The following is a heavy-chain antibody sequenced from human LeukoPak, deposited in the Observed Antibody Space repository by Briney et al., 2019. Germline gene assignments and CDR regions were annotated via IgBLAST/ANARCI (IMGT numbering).Heavy chain of an antibody. CDR3: ARGYCSSITCFE. CDR2: ISTSYSGI. Sequence: TGGSLRLSCAASGFIVSRYSMTWVRQAPGKGLEWVSSISTSYSGIYYADSVKGRFTISRDNAKNSLYLQMDRLRADDTAVYYCARGYCSSITCFEWGQGTLVTVSS. V-gene: IGHV3-48*01. D-gene: IGHD2-2*01. J-gene: IGHJ4*02. CDR1: GFIVSRYS.